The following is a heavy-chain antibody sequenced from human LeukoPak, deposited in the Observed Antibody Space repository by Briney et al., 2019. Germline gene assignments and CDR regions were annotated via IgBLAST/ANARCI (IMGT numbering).Heavy chain of an antibody. CDR2: INPNSGGT. CDR3: ARVVTSRYCSTTSCYWKAWFDP. V-gene: IGHV1-2*02. J-gene: IGHJ5*02. Sequence: ASVKVPCKASGYTFTGYYMHWVRQAPGQGLEWMGWINPNSGGTNYAQKFQGRVTMTRDTSISTAYMELSRLRSEDTAVYYCARVVTSRYCSTTSCYWKAWFDPWGQGTLVTVSS. CDR1: GYTFTGYY. D-gene: IGHD2-2*01.